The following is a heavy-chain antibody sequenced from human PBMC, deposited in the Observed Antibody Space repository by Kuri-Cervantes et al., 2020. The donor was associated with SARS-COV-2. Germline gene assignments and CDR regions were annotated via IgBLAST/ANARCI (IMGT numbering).Heavy chain of an antibody. J-gene: IGHJ5*01. CDR1: GFTFSSYE. CDR3: VRDLNWAFDF. CDR2: ISSSGSTI. V-gene: IGHV3-48*03. Sequence: GESLKISCAASGFTFSSYEMNWVRQAPGKGLEWVSYISSSGSTIYYADSVKGRFTISRGNAEDSLYLQMSSLRAEDTAFYYCVRDLNWAFDFWGQGTLVTVSS. D-gene: IGHD3-16*01.